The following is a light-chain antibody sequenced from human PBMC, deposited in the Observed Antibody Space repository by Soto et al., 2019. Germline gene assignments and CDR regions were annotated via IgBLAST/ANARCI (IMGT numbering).Light chain of an antibody. J-gene: IGLJ2*01. CDR1: SSNIGNNY. V-gene: IGLV1-51*01. CDR3: ATWDDSLSAVL. Sequence: QSVLTQPPSVSAAPGQKVTISCSGSSSNIGNNYVSWYQQLPGTAPKLFIYDNNRRPSGIPDRFSDSKSGTSATLGITGLQTGDEADYFCATWDDSLSAVLFGGGTKLTVL. CDR2: DNN.